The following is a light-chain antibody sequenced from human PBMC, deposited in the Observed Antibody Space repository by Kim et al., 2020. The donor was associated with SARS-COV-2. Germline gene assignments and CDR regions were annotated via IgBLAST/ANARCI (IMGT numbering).Light chain of an antibody. CDR2: GKD. CDR3: NSRDSSGNRV. J-gene: IGLJ3*02. Sequence: VALGQTVRITCQGDSLRSYYASWYQQKPGQAPVLVIYGKDNRPSGIPDRFSGSSSGNTASLTITGAQAEDEADYYCNSRDSSGNRVFGGGTKLTVL. CDR1: SLRSYY. V-gene: IGLV3-19*01.